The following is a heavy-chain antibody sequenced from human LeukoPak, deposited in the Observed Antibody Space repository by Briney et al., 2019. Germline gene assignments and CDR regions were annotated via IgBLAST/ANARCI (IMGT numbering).Heavy chain of an antibody. D-gene: IGHD7-27*01. Sequence: GGSLRLSCAASGFTFSNHGMNWVRQAPGKGLEWLSGVSAPGGGTYYADSVKGRFTISRDDSKNTLSLQMNSLRVEDTAVYHCARDLAWGAFDYWGQGTLVTVSS. V-gene: IGHV3-23*01. CDR2: VSAPGGGT. CDR3: ARDLAWGAFDY. CDR1: GFTFSNHG. J-gene: IGHJ4*02.